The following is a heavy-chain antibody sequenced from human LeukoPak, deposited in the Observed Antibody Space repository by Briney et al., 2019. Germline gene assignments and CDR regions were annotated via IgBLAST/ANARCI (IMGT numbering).Heavy chain of an antibody. CDR2: ITTSDGNT. CDR1: GFTFSSYT. D-gene: IGHD7-27*01. J-gene: IGHJ4*02. CDR3: AKDGGLWVSAHWGDS. Sequence: GGSLRLSCAASGFTFSSYTMSWVRQAPGKGLEWVSTITTSDGNTYYADPVKGRFTVSRDNSKNTLYLQMNSLRAEDTAVYYCAKDGGLWVSAHWGDSWGRGTLVTVSS. V-gene: IGHV3-23*01.